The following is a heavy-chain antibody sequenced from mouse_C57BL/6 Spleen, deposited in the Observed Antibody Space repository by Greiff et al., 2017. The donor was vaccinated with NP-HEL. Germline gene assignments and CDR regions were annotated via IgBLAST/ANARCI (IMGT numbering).Heavy chain of an antibody. V-gene: IGHV1-82*01. CDR1: GYAFSSSW. CDR3: AREDSSYAMDY. Sequence: VQLQQSGPELVKPGASVTISCKASGYAFSSSWMNWVKQRPGKGLEWIGRIYPGDGDTNYNGKFKGKATLTADKSSSTAYMQLSSLTSEDSAVYFCAREDSSYAMDYWGQGTSVTVSS. J-gene: IGHJ4*01. CDR2: IYPGDGDT.